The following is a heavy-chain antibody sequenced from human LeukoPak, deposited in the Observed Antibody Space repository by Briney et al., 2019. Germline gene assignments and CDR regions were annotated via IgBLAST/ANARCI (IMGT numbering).Heavy chain of an antibody. CDR2: IYYSGNT. V-gene: IGHV4-59*01. CDR1: GGSISGYY. D-gene: IGHD6-13*01. J-gene: IGHJ6*02. Sequence: SETLSLTCTVSGGSISGYYWSWIRQPPGKGLEWIGYIYYSGNTNYNPSLKSRVTISVDTSKNQFSLKLSSVTAADTAVYYCARGGAAASSYYYGMDVWGQGTTVTVSS. CDR3: ARGGAAASSYYYGMDV.